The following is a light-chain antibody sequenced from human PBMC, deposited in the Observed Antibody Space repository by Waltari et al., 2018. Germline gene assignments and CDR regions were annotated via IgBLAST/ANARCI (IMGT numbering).Light chain of an antibody. V-gene: IGLV3-1*01. CDR3: QAWDSGTNYV. CDR1: ELGGKT. CDR2: QDF. Sequence: SFELTQPPSVSVSPGQTATITCSGEELGGKTAPWYPLRPGQSPVLVIYQDFRRPAGIPARFSGSGSGNIATLTIRETQAMDEADYYCQAWDSGTNYVFGSGTKVTVL. J-gene: IGLJ1*01.